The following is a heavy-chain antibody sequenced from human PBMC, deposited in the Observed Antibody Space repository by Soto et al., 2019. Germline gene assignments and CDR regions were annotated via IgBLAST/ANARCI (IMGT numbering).Heavy chain of an antibody. D-gene: IGHD5-18*01. Sequence: EEQLVESGGALVRPGESLRLSCAASGISTSSYWMGWVRQAPGRGLEWVASIKKDGTEKYYMDSLKGRFTISRDNALNSLYLQMNSLRAEDTAVYFCVTGYHSDYWGQGPLVTVSS. CDR2: IKKDGTEK. CDR3: VTGYHSDY. J-gene: IGHJ4*02. CDR1: GISTSSYW. V-gene: IGHV3-7*03.